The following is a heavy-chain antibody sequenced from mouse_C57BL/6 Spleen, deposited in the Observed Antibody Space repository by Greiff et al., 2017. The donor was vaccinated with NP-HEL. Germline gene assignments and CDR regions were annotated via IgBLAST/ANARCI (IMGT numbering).Heavy chain of an antibody. CDR3: AREVGYYYGSSIAY. J-gene: IGHJ3*01. CDR1: GYTFTSYW. Sequence: QVQLKQPGTELVKPGASVKLSCKASGYTFTSYWMHWVKQRPGQGLEWIGNINPSNGGTNYNEKFKSKATLTVDKSSSTAYMQLSSLTSEDSAVYYCAREVGYYYGSSIAYWGQGTLVTVSA. V-gene: IGHV1-53*01. CDR2: INPSNGGT. D-gene: IGHD1-1*01.